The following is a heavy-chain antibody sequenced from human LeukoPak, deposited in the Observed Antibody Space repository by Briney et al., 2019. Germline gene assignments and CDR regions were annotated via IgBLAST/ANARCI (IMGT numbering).Heavy chain of an antibody. J-gene: IGHJ6*02. CDR3: AKDLCSRTSCSNEDYYYYRMDV. D-gene: IGHD2-2*01. V-gene: IGHV3-23*01. CDR1: GSTFSSYA. Sequence: GSLRLSCAASGSTFSSYAMSWLRQAPGKGLEWVSAISGSGGSAYYADSVKGRFTISRDNSKNTLYLQMNSLRAEDTAVYYCAKDLCSRTSCSNEDYYYYRMDVWGQGTTVTVSS. CDR2: ISGSGGSA.